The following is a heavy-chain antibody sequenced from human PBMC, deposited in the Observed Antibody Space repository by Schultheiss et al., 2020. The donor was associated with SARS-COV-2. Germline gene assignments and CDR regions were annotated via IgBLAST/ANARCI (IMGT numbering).Heavy chain of an antibody. Sequence: SETLSLTCAVYGGSFSGYYWSWIRQPPGKGLEWIGYIYYSGSTYYNPSLKSRVTISVDTSKNQFSLKLSSVTAADTAVYYCARVNHSGAYAWGQGTLVTVSS. CDR3: ARVNHSGAYA. CDR1: GGSFSGYY. V-gene: IGHV4-34*01. J-gene: IGHJ4*02. D-gene: IGHD1-14*01. CDR2: IYYSGST.